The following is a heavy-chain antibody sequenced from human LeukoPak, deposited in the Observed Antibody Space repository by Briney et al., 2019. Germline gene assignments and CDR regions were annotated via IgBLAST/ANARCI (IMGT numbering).Heavy chain of an antibody. CDR2: ISSSSSYI. J-gene: IGHJ4*02. Sequence: GRSLRLSCAASGFTFSSYSMDWVHQAPGKGLEWVSSISSSSSYIYYADSVKGRFTISRDKAKNSLYLQMNSLRAEDTAVYYCARDRDDFWSGIDYWGQGTLVTVSS. V-gene: IGHV3-21*01. CDR1: GFTFSSYS. D-gene: IGHD3-3*01. CDR3: ARDRDDFWSGIDY.